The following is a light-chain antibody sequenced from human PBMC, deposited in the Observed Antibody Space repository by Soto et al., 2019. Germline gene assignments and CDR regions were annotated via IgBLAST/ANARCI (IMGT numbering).Light chain of an antibody. CDR3: QQYNNWPLT. Sequence: EIVMTHSPATLSVSPGSRSSLSCRASHRVSSYLAWYQQKPGQAPRLLIFATSTRDTGIPARFSGSGSGTEFTLTISSLQSEDSAVYYCQQYNNWPLTFGGGTQVDIK. CDR1: HRVSSY. J-gene: IGKJ4*01. V-gene: IGKV3-15*01. CDR2: ATS.